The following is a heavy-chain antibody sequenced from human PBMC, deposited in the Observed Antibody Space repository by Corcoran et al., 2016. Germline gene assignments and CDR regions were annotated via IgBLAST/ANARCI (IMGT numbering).Heavy chain of an antibody. CDR3: ARAGYSGAVDI. CDR1: GFTFSSYD. V-gene: IGHV3-13*01. J-gene: IGHJ3*02. D-gene: IGHD1-26*01. CDR2: IGTAGDT. Sequence: EVQLVESGGGLVQPGGSLRLSCAASGFTFSSYDMHWVRQATGKGLEWVSAIGTAGDTYYPGSVKGRFTISRENAKNSLYLQMNSLRAEDTAVYYCARAGYSGAVDIWGQGTMVTVSS.